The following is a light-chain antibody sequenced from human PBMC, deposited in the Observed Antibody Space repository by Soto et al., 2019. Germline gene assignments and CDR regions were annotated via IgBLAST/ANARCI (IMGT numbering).Light chain of an antibody. CDR2: GTS. J-gene: IGKJ3*01. V-gene: IGKV3-20*01. CDR3: QHSSSPST. Sequence: ELILTQSPDTLSLSLGERATVSCRASQSISSAYLAWLQQKPGQAPRLLIYGTSTRATGIPDRFSGSGSGTDFTLTINRLEPEDFAVYYCQHSSSPSTFGPGTKVEIK. CDR1: QSISSAY.